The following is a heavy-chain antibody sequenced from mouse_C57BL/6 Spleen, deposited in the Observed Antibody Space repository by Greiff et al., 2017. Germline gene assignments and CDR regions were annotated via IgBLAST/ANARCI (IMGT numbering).Heavy chain of an antibody. D-gene: IGHD3-2*02. V-gene: IGHV1-18*01. Sequence: VQLQQSGPELVKPGASVKIPCKASGYTFTDYNMDWVKQSHGKSLEWIGDINPNNGGTIYNQKFKGKATLTVDKSSSTAYMELRSLTSEDTAVYYCARDSSGAHYYAMDYWGQGTSVTVSS. CDR3: ARDSSGAHYYAMDY. J-gene: IGHJ4*01. CDR2: INPNNGGT. CDR1: GYTFTDYN.